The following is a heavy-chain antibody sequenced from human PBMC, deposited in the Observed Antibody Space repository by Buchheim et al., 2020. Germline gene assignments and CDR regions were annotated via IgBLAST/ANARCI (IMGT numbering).Heavy chain of an antibody. V-gene: IGHV3-30-3*01. Sequence: QVQLVESGGGLVKPGGSLRLSCAASGFTFSDYYMSWIRQAPGKGLEWVAVISYDGSNKYYADSVKGRFTISRDNSKNTLYLQMNSLRAEDTAVYYCARDFEMATILDYWGQGTL. CDR2: ISYDGSNK. CDR3: ARDFEMATILDY. CDR1: GFTFSDYY. D-gene: IGHD5-24*01. J-gene: IGHJ4*02.